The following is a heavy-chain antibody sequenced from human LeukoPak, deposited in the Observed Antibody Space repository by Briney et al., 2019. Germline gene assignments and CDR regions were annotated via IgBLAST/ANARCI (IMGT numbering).Heavy chain of an antibody. D-gene: IGHD4-11*01. CDR2: ISGSGGST. CDR1: GFTFSSYA. J-gene: IGHJ4*02. V-gene: IGHV3-23*01. Sequence: GGSLRLSCAASGFTFSSYAMGWVRQAPGKGLEWVSAISGSGGSTYYADSVKGRFTISRDNSKDTLSLQMNSLRAEDTAVYYCAKRTGGIASRPLQGQTRDYWGQGTLVTVSS. CDR3: AKRTGGIASRPLQGQTRDY.